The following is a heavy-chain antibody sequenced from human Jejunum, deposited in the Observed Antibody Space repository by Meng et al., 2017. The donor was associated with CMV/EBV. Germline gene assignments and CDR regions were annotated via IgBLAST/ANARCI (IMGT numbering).Heavy chain of an antibody. J-gene: IGHJ4*02. D-gene: IGHD3-10*01. V-gene: IGHV3-7*01. CDR3: ARNARGSGY. Sequence: RLSGGASGFTFSTYWMTWVRQAPGKGLEWVANIKQDGSEKYYVDSVKGRFTISRDNAKNSLFLQMNSLRAEDTAMYYCARNARGSGYWGQGTLVTVSS. CDR2: IKQDGSEK. CDR1: GFTFSTYW.